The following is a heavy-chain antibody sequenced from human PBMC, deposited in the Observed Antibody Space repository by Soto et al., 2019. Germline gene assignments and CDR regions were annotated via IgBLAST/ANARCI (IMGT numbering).Heavy chain of an antibody. J-gene: IGHJ3*01. V-gene: IGHV3-21*01. CDR3: ASSPGVEAFNV. CDR2: ISSGSDYI. CDR1: GFTFSSYS. Sequence: EVQLVESGGGLVKPGGSLRLSCAASGFTFSSYSMNWVRQAPGKGLEWVSSISSGSDYIFYADSGKGRFTISRDNAKNSLFRQMNSLTSEDTDWYDGASSPGVEAFNVWGQGSVVTVSS.